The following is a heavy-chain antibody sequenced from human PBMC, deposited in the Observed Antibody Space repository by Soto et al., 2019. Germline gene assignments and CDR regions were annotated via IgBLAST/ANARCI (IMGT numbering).Heavy chain of an antibody. J-gene: IGHJ5*02. CDR2: ISYTGST. Sequence: QVQLQESGPGLVKPSETLSLTCTVSGGSISPYYWSWVWQPPGKGLEWIGYISYTGSTNYNPSLKSRVTMSVDTSKNQFSLRLSSVTAADTAVYYCARDRLASTGWPEAWGQGTLVTVSS. D-gene: IGHD3-3*02. V-gene: IGHV4-59*01. CDR3: ARDRLASTGWPEA. CDR1: GGSISPYY.